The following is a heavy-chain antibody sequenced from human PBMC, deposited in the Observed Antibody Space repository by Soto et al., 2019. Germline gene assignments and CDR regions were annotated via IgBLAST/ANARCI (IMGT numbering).Heavy chain of an antibody. CDR3: AATSH. CDR1: GFPFSSFG. V-gene: IGHV3-30*03. J-gene: IGHJ4*02. CDR2: ISSDGSKQ. Sequence: GGSLRLSCAASGFPFSSFGLHWVRQAPGKGPEWVAVISSDGSKQFYSDSVQGRFTISRDNLNNTLHLQMNSLRAADTAIYYCAATSHWGQGTLVTAPQ.